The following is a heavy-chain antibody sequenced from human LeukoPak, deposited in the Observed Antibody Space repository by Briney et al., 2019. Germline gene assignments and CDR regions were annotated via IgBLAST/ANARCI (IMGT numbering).Heavy chain of an antibody. D-gene: IGHD6-19*01. J-gene: IGHJ4*02. CDR3: AKDAIAVAGTVDY. Sequence: GGSLRLSCAASGFTFRNYGMNWVRQAPGKGLEWVSYISSSSSNIAYADSVKGRFTISRDNAKNSLYLQMNSLRAEDTAVYYCAKDAIAVAGTVDYWGQGTLVTVSS. V-gene: IGHV3-48*01. CDR2: ISSSSSNI. CDR1: GFTFRNYG.